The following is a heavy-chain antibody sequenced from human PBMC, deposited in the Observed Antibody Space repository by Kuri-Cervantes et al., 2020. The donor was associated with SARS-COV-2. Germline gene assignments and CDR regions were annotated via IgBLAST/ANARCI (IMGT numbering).Heavy chain of an antibody. V-gene: IGHV3-21*04. CDR2: ISSSGTYI. J-gene: IGHJ4*02. Sequence: ETLSLTCAASGFTFSSYEMNWVRQAPGKGLEWVSSISSSGTYIYSADSLEGRFTISRDNARNSLYLQMNSLRAEDTALYYCAKGPTAAGFYFDYWGQGTLVTVSS. CDR3: AKGPTAAGFYFDY. CDR1: GFTFSSYE. D-gene: IGHD6-13*01.